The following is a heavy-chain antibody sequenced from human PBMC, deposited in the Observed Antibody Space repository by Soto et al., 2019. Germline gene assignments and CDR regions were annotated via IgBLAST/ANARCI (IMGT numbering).Heavy chain of an antibody. J-gene: IGHJ6*02. Sequence: PGGSLRLSCAVSGFTFSSFGMNWVRQAPGKGPVWVSRINSDGSITGYADSVKGRFTISRDNAKNTLYLQMNSLSAEDTAVYYCARRDQIAYYYGMDVWGQGTTVTVSS. D-gene: IGHD2-21*01. CDR3: ARRDQIAYYYGMDV. CDR1: GFTFSSFG. V-gene: IGHV3-74*01. CDR2: INSDGSIT.